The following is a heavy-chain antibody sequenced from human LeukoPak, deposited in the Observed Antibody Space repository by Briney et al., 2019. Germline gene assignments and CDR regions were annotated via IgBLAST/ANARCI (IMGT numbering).Heavy chain of an antibody. J-gene: IGHJ3*02. CDR2: ISSSSSYI. D-gene: IGHD6-13*01. CDR3: ARDMAAGDAFDI. V-gene: IGHV3-21*01. CDR1: GFTFSSYS. Sequence: GGSLRLSCAASGFTFSSYSMNWARQAPGKGLEWASSISSSSSYIYYADSVKGRFTISRDNAKNSLYLQMNSLRAEDTAVYYCARDMAAGDAFDIWGQGTMVTVSS.